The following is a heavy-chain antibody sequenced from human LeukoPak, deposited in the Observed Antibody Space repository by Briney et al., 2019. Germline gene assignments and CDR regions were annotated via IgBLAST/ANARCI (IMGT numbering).Heavy chain of an antibody. CDR1: GFTFSTYG. D-gene: IGHD6-13*01. CDR2: ISNDGSKK. J-gene: IGHJ4*02. CDR3: AKGEYSSSWYDY. Sequence: GGSLRLSCAASGFTFSTYGMHWVRQAPGKGLEWVAVISNDGSKKHYADSVKGRFTISRDNSKNTLYLQMNSLRAEDTAVYYCAKGEYSSSWYDYWGQGTLVTVSS. V-gene: IGHV3-30*18.